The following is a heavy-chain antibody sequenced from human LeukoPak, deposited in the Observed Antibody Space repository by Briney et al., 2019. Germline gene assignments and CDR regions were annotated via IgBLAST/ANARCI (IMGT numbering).Heavy chain of an antibody. J-gene: IGHJ6*03. Sequence: PGGSLRLSCAASGFTFSSYSMNWVRQAPGKGLEWVSYISSSSSTIYYADSVKGRFTISRDNAKNSLYLQMNSLRAEDTAVYYCARDQGGSYYYYYYMDVWGKGTTVTVSS. CDR3: ARDQGGSYYYYYYMDV. V-gene: IGHV3-48*01. D-gene: IGHD1-26*01. CDR1: GFTFSSYS. CDR2: ISSSSSTI.